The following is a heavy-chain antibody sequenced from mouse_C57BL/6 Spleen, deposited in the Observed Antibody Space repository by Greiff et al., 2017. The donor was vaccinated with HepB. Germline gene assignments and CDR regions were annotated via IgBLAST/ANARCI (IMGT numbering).Heavy chain of an antibody. V-gene: IGHV1-59*01. CDR1: GYTFTSYW. J-gene: IGHJ2*01. D-gene: IGHD2-10*01. CDR2: IDPSDSYT. Sequence: QVQLQQPGAELVRPGTSVKLSCKASGYTFTSYWMHWVKQRPGQGLEWIGVIDPSDSYTNYNQKFKGKATLTVDTSSSTAYMQLSSLTSEDSAVYYCARRAYYGKDFDYWGQGTTLTVSS. CDR3: ARRAYYGKDFDY.